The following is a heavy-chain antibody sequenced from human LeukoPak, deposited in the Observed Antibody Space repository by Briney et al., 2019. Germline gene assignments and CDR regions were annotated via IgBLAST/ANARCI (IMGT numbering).Heavy chain of an antibody. Sequence: GGSLRLSCAASGFTFSNYWMHWVRQTPGKGLVWVSRINSDGSSTSYADSVKGRFNISRDKAKNTLYLQMNSLRAEDTAVYYCARGADRSGYSFYFDYWGQGTLVTVSS. CDR1: GFTFSNYW. D-gene: IGHD3-22*01. V-gene: IGHV3-74*01. CDR2: INSDGSST. CDR3: ARGADRSGYSFYFDY. J-gene: IGHJ4*02.